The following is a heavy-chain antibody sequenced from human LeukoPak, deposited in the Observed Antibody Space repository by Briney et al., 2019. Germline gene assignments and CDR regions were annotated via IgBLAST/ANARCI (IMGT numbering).Heavy chain of an antibody. CDR2: IRFDVSNR. J-gene: IGHJ4*02. V-gene: IGHV3-30*02. Sequence: PGGSLRLSCAASGFSFNSYDMHWVRQAPGKGLEWVAVIRFDVSNRFYANSVKGRSTISRDNSKSVLYLQMDSLRVEDTAVYYCAKRGSGYDYGSLDYWGQGSLVTVSS. CDR3: AKRGSGYDYGSLDY. CDR1: GFSFNSYD. D-gene: IGHD5-12*01.